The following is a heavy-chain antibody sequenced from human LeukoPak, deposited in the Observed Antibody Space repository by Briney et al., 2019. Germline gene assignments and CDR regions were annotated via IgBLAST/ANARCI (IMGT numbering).Heavy chain of an antibody. Sequence: GASVKVSCKASGYTFTSYYMHWVRQAPGQGLEGMGIINPSGGSTSYAQKFQGRVTMTRDTSISTAYMELSRLRSDDTAVYYCARGLGYCSGGSCYYMDVWGKGTTVTVSS. CDR3: ARGLGYCSGGSCYYMDV. CDR2: INPSGGST. CDR1: GYTFTSYY. J-gene: IGHJ6*03. V-gene: IGHV1-46*01. D-gene: IGHD2-15*01.